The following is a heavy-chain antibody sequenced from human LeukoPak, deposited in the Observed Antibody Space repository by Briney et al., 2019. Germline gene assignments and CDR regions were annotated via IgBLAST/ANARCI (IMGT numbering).Heavy chain of an antibody. J-gene: IGHJ5*02. D-gene: IGHD6-13*01. V-gene: IGHV4-34*01. CDR2: INHSGST. Sequence: SETLSLTCTVYGGSFSGYYWNWIRQPPGKGLEWIGEINHSGSTNYNPSLKSRVTISVDTSKNQFSLKLSSVTAADTAIYYCARNGQYYSNNWYGNNWFDPWGQGTLVTVSS. CDR1: GGSFSGYY. CDR3: ARNGQYYSNNWYGNNWFDP.